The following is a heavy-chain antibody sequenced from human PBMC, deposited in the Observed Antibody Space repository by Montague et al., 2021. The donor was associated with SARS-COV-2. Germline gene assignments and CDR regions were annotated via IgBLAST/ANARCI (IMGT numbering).Heavy chain of an antibody. CDR2: INQDETAK. CDR1: GFTSGDYQ. D-gene: IGHD3/OR15-3a*01. J-gene: IGHJ4*02. V-gene: IGHV3-7*01. CDR3: ARSPRGSGTGWLDY. Sequence: SLRLSCAASGFTSGDYQMTWVRQAPGKGLQWAANINQDETAKAYXXSLKGRFTISRDNAKNSLILQMNSLKDEDTAVYYCARSPRGSGTGWLDYWGQGTLVTVSS.